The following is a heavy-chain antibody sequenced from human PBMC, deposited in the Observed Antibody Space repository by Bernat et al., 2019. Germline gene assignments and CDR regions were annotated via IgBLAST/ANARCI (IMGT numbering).Heavy chain of an antibody. CDR2: INPNSGAT. J-gene: IGHJ6*02. V-gene: IGHV1-2*04. Sequence: QVQLVQSGAEVKKPGASVTVSCKASQYTFTGYYLHWVRQAPGQGLEWMGWINPNSGATNYARKFQGWVTMTRDTSISTAYMELSSLKCDDTAVYYCARGLPGQEMDGWGQGTTVTVSS. CDR3: ARGLPGQEMDG. D-gene: IGHD2-2*01. CDR1: QYTFTGYY.